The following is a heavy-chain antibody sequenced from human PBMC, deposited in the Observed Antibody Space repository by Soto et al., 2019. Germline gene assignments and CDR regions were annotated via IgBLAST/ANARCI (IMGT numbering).Heavy chain of an antibody. J-gene: IGHJ6*02. D-gene: IGHD6-13*01. Sequence: GASVKVCCKASGYTFTSYGISWVRQAPGQGLEWMGWISAYNGNTNYAQKLQGRVTMTTDTSTSTAYMELRSLRSDDTAVYYCARVGGSSSWSLAVYYYYGMDVWGQGTTVTSP. V-gene: IGHV1-18*01. CDR2: ISAYNGNT. CDR3: ARVGGSSSWSLAVYYYYGMDV. CDR1: GYTFTSYG.